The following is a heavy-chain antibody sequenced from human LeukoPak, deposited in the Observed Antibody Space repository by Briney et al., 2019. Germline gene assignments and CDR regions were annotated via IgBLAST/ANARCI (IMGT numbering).Heavy chain of an antibody. CDR1: GYSISSGYY. J-gene: IGHJ4*02. V-gene: IGHV4-38-2*02. D-gene: IGHD3/OR15-3a*01. CDR2: IYTSGST. Sequence: SETLSLTCTVSGYSISSGYYWGWIRQPPGKGLERIGSIYTSGSTNYNPSLKSRVTISVDTSKNQFSLKLSSVTAADTAVYYCARVRTAYPRYFDYWGQGTLVTVSS. CDR3: ARVRTAYPRYFDY.